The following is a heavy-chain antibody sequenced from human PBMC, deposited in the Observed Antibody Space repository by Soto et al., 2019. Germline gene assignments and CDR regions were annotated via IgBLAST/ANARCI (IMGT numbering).Heavy chain of an antibody. Sequence: EVQLLESGGGLVQPGGSLRLSCAASGFTFSSYAMSWFRQAPGKGLEWVSAISGSGGSTYYADSVKGRFTISRDNSKKTLYLQINSLRAEDTAVYYCAQEGASCWYIVRWFDPWVQGTLVTVSS. V-gene: IGHV3-23*01. CDR3: AQEGASCWYIVRWFDP. J-gene: IGHJ5*02. CDR1: GFTFSSYA. D-gene: IGHD6-13*01. CDR2: ISGSGGST.